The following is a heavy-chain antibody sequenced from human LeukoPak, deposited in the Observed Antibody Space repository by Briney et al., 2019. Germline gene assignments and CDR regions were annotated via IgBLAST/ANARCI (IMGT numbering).Heavy chain of an antibody. CDR3: ARDRQDSSGYYRG. J-gene: IGHJ4*02. Sequence: SVKVSCXASGGTFSSYTISWVRQAPGQGLEWMGRIIPILGIANYAQKFQGRVTITADKSTSTAYMELSSLRSEDTAVYYCARDRQDSSGYYRGWGQGTLVTVSS. D-gene: IGHD3-22*01. V-gene: IGHV1-69*04. CDR2: IIPILGIA. CDR1: GGTFSSYT.